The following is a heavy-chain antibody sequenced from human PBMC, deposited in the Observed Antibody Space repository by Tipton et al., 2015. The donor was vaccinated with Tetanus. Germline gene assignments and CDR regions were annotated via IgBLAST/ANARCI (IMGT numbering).Heavy chain of an antibody. D-gene: IGHD6-13*01. V-gene: IGHV4-59*02. CDR1: GDSGSRHY. J-gene: IGHJ5*02. CDR3: ACNPNIAAAGTGEDSGWFDA. Sequence: TLSLTCSVSGDSGSRHYWIWIRQPPGKRLEWIGDIFYSGNSIPNPSFMIRVTMSTDTSRTLFSLKLSSVTAADTAVYYCACNPNIAAAGTGEDSGWFDAGGKGTVVTVSS. CDR2: IFYSGNS.